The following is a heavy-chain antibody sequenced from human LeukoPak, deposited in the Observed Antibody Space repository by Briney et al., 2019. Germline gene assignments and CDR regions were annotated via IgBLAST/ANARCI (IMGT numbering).Heavy chain of an antibody. V-gene: IGHV4-34*01. CDR2: INYSGST. D-gene: IGHD2-2*01. Sequence: PSETLSLTCGVYGGSLSGYYWSWIRQPPGKGLEWIAEINYSGSTTYNPSLRSRVTISIDTSKNQFSPKVRSVTAADTAVYYCARRVRYCSSTSCAFDIWGQGTMVTVSS. J-gene: IGHJ3*02. CDR1: GGSLSGYY. CDR3: ARRVRYCSSTSCAFDI.